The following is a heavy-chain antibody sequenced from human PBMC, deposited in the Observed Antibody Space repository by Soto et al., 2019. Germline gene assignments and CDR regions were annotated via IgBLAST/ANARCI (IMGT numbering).Heavy chain of an antibody. Sequence: QVQLVQSGAEVKKPGASVKVSCKASGYTFTSYGISWVRQAPGQGLEWMGWISGYNGNTKYAQKLQGRVTMTTDTSTSTAYMELRSLRSDDTAVYYCARDQRYCSSTSGYDNSDYWGQGTLVTVSS. J-gene: IGHJ4*02. D-gene: IGHD2-2*01. V-gene: IGHV1-18*01. CDR1: GYTFTSYG. CDR2: ISGYNGNT. CDR3: ARDQRYCSSTSGYDNSDY.